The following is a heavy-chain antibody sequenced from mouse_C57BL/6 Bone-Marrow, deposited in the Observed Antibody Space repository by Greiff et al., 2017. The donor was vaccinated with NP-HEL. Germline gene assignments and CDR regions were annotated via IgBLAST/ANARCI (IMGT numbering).Heavy chain of an antibody. CDR2: ISSGGSYT. D-gene: IGHD3-3*01. J-gene: IGHJ4*01. CDR1: GFTFSSYG. CDR3: ARHKGRYYAMDY. Sequence: DVHLVESGGDLVKPGGSLKLSCAASGFTFSSYGMSWVRQTPDKRLEWVATISSGGSYTYYPDSVKGRFTISRDNAKNTLYLQMSSLKSEDTAMYYCARHKGRYYAMDYWGQGTSVTVSS. V-gene: IGHV5-6*01.